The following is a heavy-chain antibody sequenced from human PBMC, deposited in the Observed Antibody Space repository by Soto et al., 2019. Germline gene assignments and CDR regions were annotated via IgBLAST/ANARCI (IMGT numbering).Heavy chain of an antibody. CDR1: GGSFTGYY. J-gene: IGHJ4*02. D-gene: IGHD2-15*01. Sequence: QVQLQQWGAGLLKPSETLSLTCAVNGGSFTGYYWSWVRQPPGKGLEWIGEIKDGGRTNYSPSLRSRVTISADTSKRQLSLKVASVTAADTAVYYCARGQEGVVATHWDQGSLVTVSS. CDR2: IKDGGRT. CDR3: ARGQEGVVATH. V-gene: IGHV4-34*01.